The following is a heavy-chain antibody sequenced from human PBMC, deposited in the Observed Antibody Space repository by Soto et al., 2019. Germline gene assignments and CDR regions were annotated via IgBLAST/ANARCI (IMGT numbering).Heavy chain of an antibody. Sequence: QVQLVQSGAEVKKPGSSVKVSCKASGGTFSSYAISWVRQAPGQGLEWMGGIIPIFGTANYAQRFPGRVPITANETTSTAYMELSSLRSEDTAVYYGARALEYYYDGSGGWFDPWGQGTLFAVAA. CDR1: GGTFSSYA. CDR3: ARALEYYYDGSGGWFDP. V-gene: IGHV1-69*12. D-gene: IGHD3-22*01. J-gene: IGHJ5*02. CDR2: IIPIFGTA.